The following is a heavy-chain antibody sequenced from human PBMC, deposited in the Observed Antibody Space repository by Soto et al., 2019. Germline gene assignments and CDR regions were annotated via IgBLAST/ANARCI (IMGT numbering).Heavy chain of an antibody. CDR3: ARDPPDPYSGSYLYYYYGMDV. V-gene: IGHV1-2*02. Sequence: ASVKVSCKASGYTFTGYYMHWVRQAPGQGLEWMGWINPNSGGTNYAQKFQGRVTMTRDTSISTAYMELSRLRSDDTAVYYCARDPPDPYSGSYLYYYYGMDVWGQGNTVTV. CDR1: GYTFTGYY. J-gene: IGHJ6*02. CDR2: INPNSGGT. D-gene: IGHD1-26*01.